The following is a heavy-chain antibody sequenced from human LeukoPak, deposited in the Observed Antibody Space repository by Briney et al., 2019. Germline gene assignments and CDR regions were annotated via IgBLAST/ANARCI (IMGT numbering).Heavy chain of an antibody. CDR1: GFTFSSYA. CDR2: ISGGSTTI. Sequence: PGGSLRLSCAASGFTFSSYAMSWVRQAPGMGLEWLSYISGGSTTISYANSVRGRFTISRDNVKSSLFLEMSSLRAEDTAVYYCARVRDGSYMDVWGKGTTVTVSS. CDR3: ARVRDGSYMDV. D-gene: IGHD5-24*01. J-gene: IGHJ6*03. V-gene: IGHV3-48*04.